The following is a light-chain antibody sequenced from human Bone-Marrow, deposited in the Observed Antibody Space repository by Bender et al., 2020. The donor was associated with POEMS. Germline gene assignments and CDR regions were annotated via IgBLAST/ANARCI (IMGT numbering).Light chain of an antibody. Sequence: QSVLTQPPSASGTPGQRVTISCSGGSSNIGAHAVNWYQHLPGTAPQLLIHSSHRRPSEVPDRFSGSRSGTSASLAISGLQSEDEADYYCAVWDDSLNGWVFGGGTKLTVL. V-gene: IGLV1-44*01. J-gene: IGLJ3*02. CDR3: AVWDDSLNGWV. CDR2: SSH. CDR1: SSNIGAHA.